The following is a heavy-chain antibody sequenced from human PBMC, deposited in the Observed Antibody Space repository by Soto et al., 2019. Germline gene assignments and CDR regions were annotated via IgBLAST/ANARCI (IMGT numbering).Heavy chain of an antibody. J-gene: IGHJ5*02. D-gene: IGHD3-10*01. CDR2: IIPIFGTA. V-gene: IGHV1-69*12. Sequence: QVQLVQSGAEVKKPGSSVKVSCKASGGTFSSYAISWVRQAPGQGLEWMGGIIPIFGTANYAQKFQGRVTITADESKSTAYMELRSLRSEDTAVYYCERGDLWFGAYQKPHINWFDPWGQGTLVTVSS. CDR1: GGTFSSYA. CDR3: ERGDLWFGAYQKPHINWFDP.